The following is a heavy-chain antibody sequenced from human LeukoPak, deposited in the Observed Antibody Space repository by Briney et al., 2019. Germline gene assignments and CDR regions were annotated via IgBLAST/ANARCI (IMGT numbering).Heavy chain of an antibody. V-gene: IGHV3-48*01. J-gene: IGHJ5*02. CDR3: ARGSGYSTGWFDP. D-gene: IGHD3-3*01. Sequence: PGGSLRLSCAASGFTFSSYSMNWVRQAPGKGLEWVSNIVSSSSTIHYADSVKGRFTISRDNAKNSLYLQMNSLRAEDTAVYYCARGSGYSTGWFDPWGQGTLVTVSS. CDR1: GFTFSSYS. CDR2: IVSSSSTI.